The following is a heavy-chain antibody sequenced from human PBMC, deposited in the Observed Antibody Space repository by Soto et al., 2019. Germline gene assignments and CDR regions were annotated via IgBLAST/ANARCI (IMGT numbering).Heavy chain of an antibody. V-gene: IGHV3-30*18. Sequence: PGGSLRLSCAASGFTFSSYGMHWVRQAPGKGLEWVAVISYDGSNKYYADSVKGRFTISRDNSKNTLYLQMNSLRAEDTAVYYCAKDLIGSGDILTGNAVGGQGTLVTVSS. CDR1: GFTFSSYG. CDR3: AKDLIGSGDILTGNAV. CDR2: ISYDGSNK. D-gene: IGHD3-9*01. J-gene: IGHJ4*02.